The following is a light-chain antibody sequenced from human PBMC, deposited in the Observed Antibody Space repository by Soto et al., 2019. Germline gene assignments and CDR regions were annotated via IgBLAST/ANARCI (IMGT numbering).Light chain of an antibody. CDR1: QSVSNN. Sequence: EIMMTQSPVTLSVSLGERATLSCRASQSVSNNLAWYQQKPGQAPRLLIYYASTRATGIPARFSGSGSGTEFTLTISSLQSEDFALYYCQQYNDWPPITFGQGTRLEIK. J-gene: IGKJ5*01. CDR2: YAS. V-gene: IGKV3-15*01. CDR3: QQYNDWPPIT.